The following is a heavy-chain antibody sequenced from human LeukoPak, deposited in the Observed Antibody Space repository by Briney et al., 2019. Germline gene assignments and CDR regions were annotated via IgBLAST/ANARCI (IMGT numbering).Heavy chain of an antibody. V-gene: IGHV1-46*01. CDR3: ARVKKTILWFGDPSGGGWFDP. D-gene: IGHD3-10*01. Sequence: ASVKVSCKASGYIFTTSYIQWARQAPGQGLEWVGIINPRGGSTSYARKFQGRVTMTRDMSTSTVYMELNSLRSEDTAVYYCARVKKTILWFGDPSGGGWFDPWGQGTLVTVSS. CDR2: INPRGGST. J-gene: IGHJ5*02. CDR1: GYIFTTSY.